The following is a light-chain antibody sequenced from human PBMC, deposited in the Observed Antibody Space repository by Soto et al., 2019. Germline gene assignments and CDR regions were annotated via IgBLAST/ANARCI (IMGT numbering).Light chain of an antibody. Sequence: EIVLTQSPGTLSLSPGERATLSCRSSQSVISNYLAWYQQKPGQAPRLLIYDASSRATGIPDRFSGSGSGTDFTLTISRLEPEDFAVYYCHQYGSSPFTFGEGTKVDIK. V-gene: IGKV3-20*01. J-gene: IGKJ4*02. CDR1: QSVISNY. CDR2: DAS. CDR3: HQYGSSPFT.